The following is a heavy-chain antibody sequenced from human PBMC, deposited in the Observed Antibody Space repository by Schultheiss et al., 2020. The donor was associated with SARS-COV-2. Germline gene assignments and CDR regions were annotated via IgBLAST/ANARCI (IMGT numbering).Heavy chain of an antibody. D-gene: IGHD2-2*01. J-gene: IGHJ6*02. CDR2: IYPGDSDT. CDR3: ASGQIVVVPAAIYYGMDV. CDR1: GYSFTSYW. Sequence: GESLKISCKGSGYSFTSYWIGWVRQMPGKGLEWMGIIYPGDSDTRYSPSFQGQVTISADKSISTAYLQWSSLRSEDTAVYYCASGQIVVVPAAIYYGMDVWGQGTTVTVSS. V-gene: IGHV5-51*01.